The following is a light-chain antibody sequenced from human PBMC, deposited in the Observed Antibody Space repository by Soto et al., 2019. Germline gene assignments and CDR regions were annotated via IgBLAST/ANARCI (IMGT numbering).Light chain of an antibody. CDR2: GES. CDR1: QSVSSSY. V-gene: IGKV3-20*01. J-gene: IGKJ4*01. Sequence: EIVLTQSPGTLSLSPGERATLSCRASQSVSSSYLAWYQQKPGQAPRLLIYGESSRATGIPDRFSGSGSGTDFTLTISRLEPDDFAVYYFQQYGCSPLTFGGGTKVEIK. CDR3: QQYGCSPLT.